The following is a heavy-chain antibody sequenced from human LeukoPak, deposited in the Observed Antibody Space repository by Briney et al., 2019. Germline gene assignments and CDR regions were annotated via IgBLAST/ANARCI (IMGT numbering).Heavy chain of an antibody. CDR3: ARAGLNGDVDY. CDR2: INHSGST. Sequence: PSETLSPTCAVYGGSFSGYYWSWIRQPPGKGLEWIGEINHSGSTNYNPSLKSRVTISVDTSKSQFSLKLSSVTAADTAVYYCARAGLNGDVDYWGQGTLVTVSS. CDR1: GGSFSGYY. D-gene: IGHD4-17*01. V-gene: IGHV4-34*01. J-gene: IGHJ4*02.